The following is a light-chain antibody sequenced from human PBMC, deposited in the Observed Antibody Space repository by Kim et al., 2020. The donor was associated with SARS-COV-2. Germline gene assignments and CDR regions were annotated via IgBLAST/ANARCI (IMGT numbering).Light chain of an antibody. J-gene: IGKJ4*01. V-gene: IGKV1D-12*01. CDR3: QQANSFPQVT. CDR1: QGINIW. Sequence: DIQMTQSPSSVSASVGDRVTITCRASQGINIWLAWYQQKPGKAPKLLIYAASTLQSGVPSRFSGSGSGTDFTLTISSLQPEDFATYYCQQANSFPQVTFGGGTKVDIK. CDR2: AAS.